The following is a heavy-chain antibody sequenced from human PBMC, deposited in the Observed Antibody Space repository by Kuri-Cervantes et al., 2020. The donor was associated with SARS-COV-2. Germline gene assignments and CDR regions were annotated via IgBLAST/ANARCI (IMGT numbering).Heavy chain of an antibody. J-gene: IGHJ4*02. Sequence: SVKVSCKASGGTFSSYAISWVRQAPGQGLEWMGRIIPIFGTANYAQKFQGRVTITADESMGTAYMELSSLRSEDTAVYYCARDQVSAAAGTGGSDYWGQGTLVTVSS. CDR2: IIPIFGTA. CDR3: ARDQVSAAAGTGGSDY. D-gene: IGHD6-13*01. CDR1: GGTFSSYA. V-gene: IGHV1-69*13.